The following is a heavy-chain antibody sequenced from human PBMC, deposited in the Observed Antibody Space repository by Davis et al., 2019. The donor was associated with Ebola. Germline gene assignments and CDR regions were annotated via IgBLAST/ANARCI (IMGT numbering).Heavy chain of an antibody. J-gene: IGHJ4*02. V-gene: IGHV4-34*01. CDR3: ARDLQMATAY. Sequence: SETLSLTCAVYGGSFSGYYWSWIRQPPGKGLEWIGEINHSGSTNYNPSLKSRVTISVDTSKNQFSLKLSSVTAADTAVYYCARDLQMATAYWGQGTLVTVSS. CDR1: GGSFSGYY. D-gene: IGHD5-24*01. CDR2: INHSGST.